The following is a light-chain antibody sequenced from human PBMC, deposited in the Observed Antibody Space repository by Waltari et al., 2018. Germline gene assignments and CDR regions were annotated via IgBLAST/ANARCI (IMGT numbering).Light chain of an antibody. J-gene: IGKJ2*03. CDR3: YQHSSGYS. CDR2: GAS. Sequence: VILPQSPATLSLSPGERATLSCRASQSVSTYLAWYQQKPGQAPRLLIYGASSRATGIPDRFSGSGSGTDFTLTISSLEPEDVGVYHCYQHSSGYSFGQWTKVEIK. V-gene: IGKV3-11*01. CDR1: QSVSTY.